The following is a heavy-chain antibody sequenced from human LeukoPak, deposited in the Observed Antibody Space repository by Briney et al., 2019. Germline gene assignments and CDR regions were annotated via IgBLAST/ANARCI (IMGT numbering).Heavy chain of an antibody. CDR1: GFTFRSYG. J-gene: IGHJ4*02. D-gene: IGHD2-8*01. CDR2: IWYDGNKK. V-gene: IGHV3-33*01. CDR3: ARAPTVYFLDF. Sequence: GGSLGLSCAASGFTFRSYGMHWVRQAPGKGLEWVAVIWYDGNKKYYADSVKGRFTISRDNSKNTLSLQMNSLRDEDTALYYCARAPTVYFLDFWGQGTLVTVSS.